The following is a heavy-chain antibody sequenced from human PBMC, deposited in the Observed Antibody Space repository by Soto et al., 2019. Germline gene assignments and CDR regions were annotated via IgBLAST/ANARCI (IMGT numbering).Heavy chain of an antibody. CDR3: TRPYYYDSTGYQRY. CDR1: GFTFGDYA. J-gene: IGHJ4*02. Sequence: GGSLRLSCTASGFTFGDYAMSWFRQAPGKGLEWVGFIRSKAYGGTTGYAASVKDRFTISRDDSKSIAYLQMNSLKTEDTAVYYCTRPYYYDSTGYQRYWGQGTLVTVSS. V-gene: IGHV3-49*03. D-gene: IGHD3-22*01. CDR2: IRSKAYGGTT.